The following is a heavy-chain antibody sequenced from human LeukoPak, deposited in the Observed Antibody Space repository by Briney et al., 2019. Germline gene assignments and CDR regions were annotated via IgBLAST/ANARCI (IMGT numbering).Heavy chain of an antibody. D-gene: IGHD3-9*01. J-gene: IGHJ6*02. CDR3: AKDLDILTGLYYYYAMDV. CDR2: INTDGSST. V-gene: IGHV3-74*01. CDR1: GFTFSSYW. Sequence: GGSLRLSCAASGFTFSSYWMHWVRQAPGKGLVWVSRINTDGSSTSYADSVKGRFTISRDNAKNTLYLQMNSLRDEDTAVYYCAKDLDILTGLYYYYAMDVWGQGTTVTVSS.